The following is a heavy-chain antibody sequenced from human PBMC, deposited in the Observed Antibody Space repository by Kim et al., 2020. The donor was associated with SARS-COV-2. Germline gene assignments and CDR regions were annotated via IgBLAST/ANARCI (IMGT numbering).Heavy chain of an antibody. J-gene: IGHJ6*02. V-gene: IGHV3-30*04. Sequence: GGSLRLSCAASGFTFSSYAMHWVRQAPGKGLEWVAVISYDGSNKYYADSVKGRFTISRDNSKNTLYLQMNSLRAEDTAVYYCARDYEVVRAFISSYYGMDVWGQGTTVTVSS. CDR2: ISYDGSNK. CDR3: ARDYEVVRAFISSYYGMDV. D-gene: IGHD2-15*01. CDR1: GFTFSSYA.